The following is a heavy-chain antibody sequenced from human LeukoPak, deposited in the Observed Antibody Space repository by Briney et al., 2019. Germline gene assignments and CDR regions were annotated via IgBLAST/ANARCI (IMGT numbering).Heavy chain of an antibody. CDR3: AKHVGSGSYYPDY. CDR1: GYSFTSYY. D-gene: IGHD3-10*01. V-gene: IGHV5-51*01. J-gene: IGHJ4*02. Sequence: GESLKISCKVSGYSFTSYYIGWVRQMPGKGLEWMGIIYPGDSNIRYSPSFQGQVTISADKSISTAYLQWSSLKASDTAMYYCAKHVGSGSYYPDYWGQGTLVTVSS. CDR2: IYPGDSNI.